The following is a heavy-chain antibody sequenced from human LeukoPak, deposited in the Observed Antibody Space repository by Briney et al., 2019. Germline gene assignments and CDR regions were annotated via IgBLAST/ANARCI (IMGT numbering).Heavy chain of an antibody. D-gene: IGHD6-6*01. Sequence: SETLPLTCTVSGGSISSGGYYWSWIRQHPGKGLEWIGYIYYSGSTYYNPSLKSRVTISVDTSKNQFSLKLSSVTAADTAVYYCVIAARTGWFDPWGQGTLVTVSS. V-gene: IGHV4-31*03. CDR3: VIAARTGWFDP. CDR2: IYYSGST. CDR1: GGSISSGGYY. J-gene: IGHJ5*02.